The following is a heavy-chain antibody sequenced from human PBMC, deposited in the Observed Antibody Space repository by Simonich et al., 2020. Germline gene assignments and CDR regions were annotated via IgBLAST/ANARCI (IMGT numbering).Heavy chain of an antibody. Sequence: QVQLVQSGAEVKKPGASVKVSCKASGYTFTGYYMHWVRQAPGHGLGWKGSINPNRGGTNYAQKFQGRVTMTRDTSISTAYMELSRLRSDDTAVYYCARGRIAAAGTYYYYYMDVWGKGTTVTVSS. D-gene: IGHD6-13*01. CDR1: GYTFTGYY. CDR2: INPNRGGT. CDR3: ARGRIAAAGTYYYYYMDV. V-gene: IGHV1-2*02. J-gene: IGHJ6*03.